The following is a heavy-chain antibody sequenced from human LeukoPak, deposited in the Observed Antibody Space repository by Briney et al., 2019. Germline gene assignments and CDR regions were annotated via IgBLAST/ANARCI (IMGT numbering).Heavy chain of an antibody. V-gene: IGHV4-39*07. D-gene: IGHD3-3*01. CDR2: FYYTGRT. J-gene: IGHJ4*02. CDR3: ARGITIFGVARTYYFDY. CDR1: GGSISTSSYY. Sequence: PSETLSLTCTVSGGSISTSSYYGGWIRQPPGKGLEWIGSFYYTGRTYYTPSLKSRVTISVDRSKNQFSLKLSSVTAVDTAVYYCARGITIFGVARTYYFDYWGQGTLVTVSS.